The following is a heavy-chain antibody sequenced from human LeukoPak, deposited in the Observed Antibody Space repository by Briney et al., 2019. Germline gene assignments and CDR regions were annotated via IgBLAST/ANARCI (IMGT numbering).Heavy chain of an antibody. J-gene: IGHJ3*02. D-gene: IGHD2-21*01. Sequence: GGSLRLSCGASGFTFNNYPMSWVRQAPGKGLEWVSVIGSSGGSTHYADSVKGRFTISRDNSKNTLYLQMNSLRAEDTAVYYCAKALHIVVVMDAFDIWGEGTMVTVSS. CDR2: IGSSGGST. CDR1: GFTFNNYP. V-gene: IGHV3-23*01. CDR3: AKALHIVVVMDAFDI.